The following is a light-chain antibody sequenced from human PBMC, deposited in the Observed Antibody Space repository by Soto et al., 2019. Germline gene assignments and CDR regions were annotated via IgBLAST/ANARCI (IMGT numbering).Light chain of an antibody. CDR1: SSDVGGYNL. CDR3: TSYTSSSTPV. CDR2: EVS. V-gene: IGLV2-14*01. Sequence: QLVLTQPASVSGSPGQSITISCTGTSSDVGGYNLVSWYQHHPGKAPKLMIYEVSNRPSGVSNRFSGSKSGNTASLTISGLQAEDEADYYCTSYTSSSTPVFGTGTKLTVL. J-gene: IGLJ1*01.